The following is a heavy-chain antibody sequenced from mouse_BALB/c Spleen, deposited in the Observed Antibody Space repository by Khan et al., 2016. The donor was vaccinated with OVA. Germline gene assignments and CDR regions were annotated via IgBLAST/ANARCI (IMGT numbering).Heavy chain of an antibody. Sequence: EVQLVESGPGLVKPSQSLSLTCTVTGYSITSDYAWNWIRPFPGNKLEWMGFISYSGNTNYNPSLKSRISITRDTSKNPFFLPLNSVTTEDTATYYCARVYGGDFDYWGQGTTLTVSS. CDR3: ARVYGGDFDY. V-gene: IGHV3-2*02. CDR2: ISYSGNT. J-gene: IGHJ2*01. CDR1: GYSITSDYA. D-gene: IGHD1-1*01.